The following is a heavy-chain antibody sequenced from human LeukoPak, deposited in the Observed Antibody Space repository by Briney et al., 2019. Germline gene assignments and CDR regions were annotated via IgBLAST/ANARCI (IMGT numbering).Heavy chain of an antibody. CDR1: GGSISSGDYY. J-gene: IGHJ4*02. CDR3: ARGGPDRVYFFDF. Sequence: SETLSLTCTVSGGSISSGDYYWNWIRQPPGKGLEWIGYISYSGSTFYNPSLKSRVSISGDTSKNQFSLKLSSVTAADTAVYYCARGGPDRVYFFDFWGQGTLVTVSS. V-gene: IGHV4-30-4*01. CDR2: ISYSGST.